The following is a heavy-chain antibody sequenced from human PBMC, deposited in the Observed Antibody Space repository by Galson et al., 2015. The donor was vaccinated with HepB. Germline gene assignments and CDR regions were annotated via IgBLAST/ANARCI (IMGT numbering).Heavy chain of an antibody. D-gene: IGHD2-15*01. CDR2: ITSSGANT. V-gene: IGHV3-23*01. CDR3: AKDGIMVANNPYQLHF. Sequence: SLRLSCAASGFTFTRYAMTWVRQAPGKGLEWVSSITSSGANTYYTASVKGRFTISRDNSRNTLLLQLNSLRAEDTAVYYCAKDGIMVANNPYQLHFWGQGTLVSVSS. CDR1: GFTFTRYA. J-gene: IGHJ4*02.